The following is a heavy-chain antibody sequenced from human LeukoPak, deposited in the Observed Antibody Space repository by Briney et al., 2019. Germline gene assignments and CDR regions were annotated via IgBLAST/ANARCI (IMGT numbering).Heavy chain of an antibody. CDR1: GFTFSSYG. J-gene: IGHJ4*02. V-gene: IGHV3-30*02. Sequence: GGSLRLSCAASGFTFSSYGMHWVRQAPGKGLEWVAFIRYDGSNKYYEDSVKGRFTISRDNSKYTLYLQMNSLRAEDTAVYCCAKDFALLCSGGSCYSSYWDYWGQGTLVTVSS. CDR3: AKDFALLCSGGSCYSSYWDY. D-gene: IGHD2-15*01. CDR2: IRYDGSNK.